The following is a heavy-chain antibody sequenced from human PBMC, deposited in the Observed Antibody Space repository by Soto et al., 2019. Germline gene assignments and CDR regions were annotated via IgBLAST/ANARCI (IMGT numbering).Heavy chain of an antibody. V-gene: IGHV1-8*01. D-gene: IGHD3-9*01. CDR2: MNPNSGNT. Sequence: ASVKVSCKASGYTFTSYDINWVRQATGQGLEWMGWMNPNSGNTGYAQKFQGRVTMTRNTSISAAYMKLSSLRSEDTAVYYCAREARNDILTGVDYWGQGTLVTVSS. J-gene: IGHJ4*02. CDR3: AREARNDILTGVDY. CDR1: GYTFTSYD.